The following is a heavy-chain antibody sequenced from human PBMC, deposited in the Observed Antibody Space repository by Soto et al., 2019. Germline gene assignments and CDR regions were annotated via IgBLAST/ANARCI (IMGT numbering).Heavy chain of an antibody. CDR3: ARDIAVIPISSYYMDV. V-gene: IGHV3-7*01. Sequence: EVQLVESGGGLVQPGGSLRLSCAASGFTFSSYWMSWVRQAPGKGLEWVANIKQDGSEKYYVDSVKGRFTISRDNAKNSLYLQMNSLRAEDTAVYYCARDIAVIPISSYYMDVWGKGTTVTVSS. J-gene: IGHJ6*03. CDR2: IKQDGSEK. CDR1: GFTFSSYW. D-gene: IGHD3-16*02.